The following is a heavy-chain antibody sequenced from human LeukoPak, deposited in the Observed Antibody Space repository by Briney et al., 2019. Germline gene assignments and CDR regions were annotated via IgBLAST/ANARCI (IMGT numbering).Heavy chain of an antibody. CDR2: INPSNGAT. CDR3: GRQLGYCSVGSCYFDS. D-gene: IGHD2-15*01. V-gene: IGHV3-23*01. Sequence: PGGSLRLSCAASGFTFSNYAMTWVRQAPGKGLEWVSSINPSNGATYDADSVKGRFTISRDNSKNTLYLQMNSLRAEDTALYYRGRQLGYCSVGSCYFDSWGQGTLVTVSS. J-gene: IGHJ4*02. CDR1: GFTFSNYA.